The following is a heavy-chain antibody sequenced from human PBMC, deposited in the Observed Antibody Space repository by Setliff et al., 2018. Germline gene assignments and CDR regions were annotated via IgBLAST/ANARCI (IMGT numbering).Heavy chain of an antibody. V-gene: IGHV7-4-1*02. CDR1: GYTFSTYA. Sequence: ASVKVSCKGSGYTFSTYAIIWMRQAPGQGLEWMGWINTNTGNPSYAQGFTGRFVFSLDTSVSTAYLQISSLKAEDTAIYYCARGSRFGTIVYWGDYYLDVWGKGTTVTVSS. D-gene: IGHD1-26*01. J-gene: IGHJ6*03. CDR2: INTNTGNP. CDR3: ARGSRFGTIVYWGDYYLDV.